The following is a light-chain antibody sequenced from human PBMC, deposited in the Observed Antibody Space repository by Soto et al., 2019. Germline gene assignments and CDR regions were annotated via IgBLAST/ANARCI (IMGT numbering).Light chain of an antibody. V-gene: IGKV3-20*01. Sequence: EKVMTQSPATLSVSPGERATLSCRASQSVSSTYLAWYQQRPGQAPRLLIYGASSRTAGIPDRFTGSASGTDFTLTISRLEPEDFAVYYCQQYGDSPGTFGQGTKVDIK. CDR3: QQYGDSPGT. J-gene: IGKJ1*01. CDR1: QSVSSTY. CDR2: GAS.